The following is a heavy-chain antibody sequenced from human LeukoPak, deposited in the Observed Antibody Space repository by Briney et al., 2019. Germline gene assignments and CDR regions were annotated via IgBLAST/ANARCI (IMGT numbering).Heavy chain of an antibody. CDR3: ARDLRRGSSSWYVSGGDY. CDR2: ITAYNDNT. Sequence: ASVKVSCKASSFIFNNYGISWVRQAPGQGLEWMGWITAYNDNTYYAQKLQGRVTMTTDTSTSTAYMELRSLRSDDTAVYYCARDLRRGSSSWYVSGGDYWGQGTLVTVSS. D-gene: IGHD6-13*01. CDR1: SFIFNNYG. V-gene: IGHV1-18*01. J-gene: IGHJ4*02.